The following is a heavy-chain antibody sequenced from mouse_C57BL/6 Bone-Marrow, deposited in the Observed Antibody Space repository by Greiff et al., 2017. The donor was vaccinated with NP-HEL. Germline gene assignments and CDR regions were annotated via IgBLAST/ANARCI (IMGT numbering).Heavy chain of an antibody. CDR3: TNPGDYDVGWFAY. V-gene: IGHV14-4*01. CDR1: GFNIKDDY. D-gene: IGHD2-4*01. J-gene: IGHJ3*01. Sequence: EVQLQQSGAELVRPGASVKLSCTASGFNIKDDYMHWVKQRPEQGLEWIGWIDPENGDTEYASKFQGKATITADTSSNTAYLQLSSLTSEDTAVYYCTNPGDYDVGWFAYWGQGTLVTVSA. CDR2: IDPENGDT.